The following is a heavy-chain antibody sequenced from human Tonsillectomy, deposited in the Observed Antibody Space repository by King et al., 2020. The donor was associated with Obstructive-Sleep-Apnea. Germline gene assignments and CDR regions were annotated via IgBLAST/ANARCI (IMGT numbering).Heavy chain of an antibody. D-gene: IGHD6-19*01. CDR2: ITDSGDYS. Sequence: VQLVESGGGLVQPGGSLRLSCAASGFTFSDYAMSWVRQAPGKGLECVSTITDSGDYSYYTNSVMGRFTISRDNAQNTLYLQMNSLRAEDTAIYYRVKDPNCSSGLYDDLWGQGILVTVSS. CDR3: VKDPNCSSGLYDDL. J-gene: IGHJ5*02. V-gene: IGHV3-23*04. CDR1: GFTFSDYA.